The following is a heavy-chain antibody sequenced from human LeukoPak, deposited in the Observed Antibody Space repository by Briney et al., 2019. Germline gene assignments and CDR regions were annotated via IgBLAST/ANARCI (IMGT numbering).Heavy chain of an antibody. D-gene: IGHD3-10*01. CDR3: ARVRYYGSGSYDAFDI. J-gene: IGHJ3*02. CDR1: GGSISSYY. CDR2: IYYSGRT. Sequence: SETLSLTCTVSGGSISSYYWSWIRQPPGKGLEWIGYIYYSGRTNYNPSLKSRVTISVDTSKNQFSLKLSSVTAADTAVYYCARVRYYGSGSYDAFDIWGQGTMVTVSS. V-gene: IGHV4-59*01.